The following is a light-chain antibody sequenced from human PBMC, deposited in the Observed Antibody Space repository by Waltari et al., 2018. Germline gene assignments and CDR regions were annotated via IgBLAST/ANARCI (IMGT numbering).Light chain of an antibody. V-gene: IGLV2-8*01. Sequence: QSALTQPPSASGSPGQSVTISCPGPSSDVGGYNYVSWYQQHPGKAPKLMIYEVDKRPSGVPDRFSGSKSGNTASLTVSGLQAEDEADYYCSSYGGSNNYVFGTGTKVTVL. CDR3: SSYGGSNNYV. CDR2: EVD. CDR1: SSDVGGYNY. J-gene: IGLJ1*01.